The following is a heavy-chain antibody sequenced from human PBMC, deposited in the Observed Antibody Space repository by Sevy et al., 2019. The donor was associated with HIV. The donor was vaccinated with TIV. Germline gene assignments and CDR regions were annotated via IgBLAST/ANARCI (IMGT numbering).Heavy chain of an antibody. V-gene: IGHV3-21*01. Sequence: GGSLRLSCAASGFTFSSYSMNWVRQAPGKGLEWVSSISSSSSYIYYADSVKGRFTISRDNAKNSLYLQMNSLRAEDTAVYYCARDLHGGNSGGNYYGMDVWGQGTTVTVSS. J-gene: IGHJ6*02. CDR2: ISSSSSYI. CDR1: GFTFSSYS. D-gene: IGHD2-21*02. CDR3: ARDLHGGNSGGNYYGMDV.